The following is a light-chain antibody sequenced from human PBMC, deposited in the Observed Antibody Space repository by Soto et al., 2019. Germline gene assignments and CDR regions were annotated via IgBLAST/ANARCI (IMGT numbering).Light chain of an antibody. J-gene: IGLJ3*02. CDR2: DVS. CDR1: SSDVCAYNY. V-gene: IGLV2-11*01. CDR3: CSYAGSYSWV. Sequence: QSALTQPRSVSGSPGQSVTISCTGTSSDVCAYNYVSWYQHHPGKAPKVMMYDVSERPSGVPDRFSGSKSDNKASLTISGLQAEDEADYYCCSYAGSYSWVFGGGTKLTVL.